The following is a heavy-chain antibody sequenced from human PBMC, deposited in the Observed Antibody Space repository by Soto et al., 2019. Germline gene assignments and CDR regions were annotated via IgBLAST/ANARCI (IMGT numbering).Heavy chain of an antibody. CDR2: IIPIFGTA. D-gene: IGHD4-17*01. CDR3: ARDLGTVDGDYRC. J-gene: IGHJ4*02. CDR1: GGTFSSYA. V-gene: IGHV1-69*13. Sequence: ASVQVSCKAAGGTFSSYAICWVRQAPGQGLEWKGGIIPIFGTANYAQKFQRRVTITADESTSTAYMELRSLRSEDTAVYYCARDLGTVDGDYRCWGQATMVTASS.